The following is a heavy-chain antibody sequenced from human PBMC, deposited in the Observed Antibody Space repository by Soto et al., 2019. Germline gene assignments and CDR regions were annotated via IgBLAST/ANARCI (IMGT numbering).Heavy chain of an antibody. D-gene: IGHD3-3*01. J-gene: IGHJ4*02. CDR2: IYYSGSS. Sequence: SETLSLTCTVSGGSMSSSSYYWGWIRQPPGTGLEWVGSIYYSGSSYYNPSLKSRVTISVDTSKNQFSLRLSSVTAADTAVYFCARHDRQGSTYYDFWSGYYPFDYWGQGTLVTVSS. CDR3: ARHDRQGSTYYDFWSGYYPFDY. V-gene: IGHV4-39*01. CDR1: GGSMSSSSYY.